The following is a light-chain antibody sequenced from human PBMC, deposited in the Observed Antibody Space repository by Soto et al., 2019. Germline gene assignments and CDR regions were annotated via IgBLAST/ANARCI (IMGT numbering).Light chain of an antibody. CDR1: QSVSSY. V-gene: IGKV3-11*01. J-gene: IGKJ4*01. CDR3: QQRSNWART. Sequence: EIVLTQSPATLSLSPGERATLSCRASQSVSSYLACYQQKPGQAPRLLIYDASNRATGIPARFSGSGSGNDFTPTISSLEYGDIAVYCCQQRSNWARTFGGGTKVEIK. CDR2: DAS.